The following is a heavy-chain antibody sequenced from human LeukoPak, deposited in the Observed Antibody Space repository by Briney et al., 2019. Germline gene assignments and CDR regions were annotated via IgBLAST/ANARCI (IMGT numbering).Heavy chain of an antibody. CDR2: NKSKTAGGAT. V-gene: IGHV3-15*01. D-gene: IGHD3-10*01. CDR3: YSSGRGP. Sequence: GGSLRLSCEASGLTFSNAWMTWVRQTPGKGLEWVGRNKSKTAGGATDYAAPVKGRFTISRDDSEKTAFLQMNSLQSEDTAVYFCYSSGRGPWGQGTLVIVSS. J-gene: IGHJ5*02. CDR1: GLTFSNAW.